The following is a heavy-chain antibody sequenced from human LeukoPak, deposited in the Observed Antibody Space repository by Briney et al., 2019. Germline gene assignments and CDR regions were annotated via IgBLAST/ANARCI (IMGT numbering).Heavy chain of an antibody. J-gene: IGHJ4*02. CDR3: AREGLDCSSTSCYNDY. CDR1: GFTFSSYG. CDR2: ISNDGSNK. Sequence: GGSLRLSCVASGFTFSSYGMHWVRQAPGKGLEWVAVISNDGSNKYYVDSVKGRLTISRDNAKNSLYLQMNSLRAEDTAAYYCAREGLDCSSTSCYNDYWGQGTLVTVSA. D-gene: IGHD2-2*02. V-gene: IGHV3-30*03.